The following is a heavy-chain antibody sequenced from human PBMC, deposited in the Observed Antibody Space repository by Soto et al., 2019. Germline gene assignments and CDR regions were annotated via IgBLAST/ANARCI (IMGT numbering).Heavy chain of an antibody. D-gene: IGHD2-2*01. Sequence: GGSLRLSCAASGFTFSSYWMSWVRQAPGKGLEWVANIKQDGSEKYYVDSVKGRFTISRDNAKNSLYLQMNSLRAEDTAVYYCARVSLDCSSTSCYGAAYYYYYYMDVWGKGTTVTVSS. CDR1: GFTFSSYW. CDR2: IKQDGSEK. J-gene: IGHJ6*03. V-gene: IGHV3-7*01. CDR3: ARVSLDCSSTSCYGAAYYYYYYMDV.